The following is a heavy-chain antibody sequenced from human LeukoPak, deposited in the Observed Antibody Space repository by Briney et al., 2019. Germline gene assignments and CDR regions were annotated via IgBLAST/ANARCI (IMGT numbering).Heavy chain of an antibody. CDR1: GYSFTKYC. CDR2: IYLGDSDT. CDR3: ARDSSRDHRYYFDS. J-gene: IGHJ4*02. V-gene: IGHV5-51*01. Sequence: GEWLKTSCRATGYSFTKYCIGVVRQMRGKGLQCVGIIYLGDSDTRYSSSFQGQVTISADTSITTAYLYWSSLRASDTAIYYCARDSSRDHRYYFDSWGQGTLVSVSS.